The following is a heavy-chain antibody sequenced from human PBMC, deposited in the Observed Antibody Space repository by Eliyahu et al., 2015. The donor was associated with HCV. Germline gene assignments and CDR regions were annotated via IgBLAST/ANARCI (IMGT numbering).Heavy chain of an antibody. Sequence: EVQLVQSGAEVKKSGESLRIXCQGSGSTFTSQWISWVRQXPGKGLEWMGRIXPSXSYTNYSPSFQGHVTMSVDKSISTAYLQWSSLKASDIAKYYCATSDATTRADAGGLDAFDIWGQGTMITVSS. CDR2: IXPSXSYT. D-gene: IGHD1/OR15-1a*01. CDR3: ATSDATTRADAGGLDAFDI. J-gene: IGHJ3*02. CDR1: GSTFTSQW. V-gene: IGHV5-10-1*03.